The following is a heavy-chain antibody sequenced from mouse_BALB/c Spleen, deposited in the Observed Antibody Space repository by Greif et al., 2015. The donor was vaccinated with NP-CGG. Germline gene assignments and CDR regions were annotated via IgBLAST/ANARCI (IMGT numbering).Heavy chain of an antibody. V-gene: IGHV2-5*01. D-gene: IGHD1-1*01. CDR1: GFSLTSYG. CDR2: IWRGGST. J-gene: IGHJ1*01. CDR3: AKNYGSSYWYFDV. Sequence: QVQLQQSGPGLVQPSQSLSITCTVSGFSLTSYGVNWVRQSPGKGLEWLGVIWRGGSTDYNAAFMSRLSITKDNSKSQVFFKMNSLQADDTAIYYCAKNYGSSYWYFDVWGAGTTVTVSS.